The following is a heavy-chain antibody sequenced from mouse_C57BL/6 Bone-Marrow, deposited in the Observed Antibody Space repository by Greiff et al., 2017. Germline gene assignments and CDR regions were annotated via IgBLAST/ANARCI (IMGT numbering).Heavy chain of an antibody. CDR2: ISYDGSN. J-gene: IGHJ2*01. CDR3: ARDSGWGLLYDY. Sequence: ESGPGLVKPSQSLSLTCSVTGYSITSGYYWNWIRQFPGNKLEWMGYISYDGSNNYNPSLKNRISITRDTSKNQFFLKLNSVTTEDTATYYCARDSGWGLLYDYGGQGTTLTVSS. D-gene: IGHD2-1*01. CDR1: GYSITSGYY. V-gene: IGHV3-6*01.